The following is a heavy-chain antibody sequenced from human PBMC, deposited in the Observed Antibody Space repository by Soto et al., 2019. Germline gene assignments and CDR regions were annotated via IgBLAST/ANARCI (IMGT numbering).Heavy chain of an antibody. CDR3: TRPRYSSSSGYYYYGMDV. CDR2: IRSKAYGGTT. V-gene: IGHV3-49*04. J-gene: IGHJ6*02. CDR1: GFTFGDYA. D-gene: IGHD6-6*01. Sequence: LRLSCTASGFTFGDYAMSWVRQAPGKGLEWVGFIRSKAYGGTTEYAASVKGRFTISRDDSKSIAYLQMNSLKTEDTAVYYCTRPRYSSSSGYYYYGMDVWGQGTTVTVSS.